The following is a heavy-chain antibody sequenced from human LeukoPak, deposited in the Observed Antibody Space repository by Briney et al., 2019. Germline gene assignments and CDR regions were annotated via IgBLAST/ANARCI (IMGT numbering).Heavy chain of an antibody. V-gene: IGHV3-30-3*01. Sequence: GGSLRLSCAASGFTVSVNYMTWVRQAPGKGLEWVAVISYDGSNKYYADSVKGRFTISRDNSKNTLYLQMNSLRAEDTAVYYCARDFGRWLQFYYFDHWGQGTLVTVSS. J-gene: IGHJ4*02. CDR1: GFTVSVNY. CDR3: ARDFGRWLQFYYFDH. CDR2: ISYDGSNK. D-gene: IGHD5-24*01.